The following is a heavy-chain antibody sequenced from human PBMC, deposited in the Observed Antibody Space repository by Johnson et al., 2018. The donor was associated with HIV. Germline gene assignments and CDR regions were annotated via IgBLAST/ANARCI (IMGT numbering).Heavy chain of an antibody. V-gene: IGHV3-33*06. D-gene: IGHD3-10*01. Sequence: QMLLVESGGGVVQPGRSLRLSCAASGFTFSSYGMHWVRQAPGKGLEWVADIWYDGSNKYYADSVKGRFTISRDNSKNTLYLQMNSLRAEDTAVYYCAKQGGSRLHLWVDAFDIWGQGTMVTVSS. CDR3: AKQGGSRLHLWVDAFDI. CDR2: IWYDGSNK. CDR1: GFTFSSYG. J-gene: IGHJ3*02.